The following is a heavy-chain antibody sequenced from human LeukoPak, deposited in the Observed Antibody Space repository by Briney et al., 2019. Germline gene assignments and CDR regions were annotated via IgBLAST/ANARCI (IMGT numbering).Heavy chain of an antibody. Sequence: GGSLRLSCAASGFTFSSYWMSWVRQAPGKGPERVATVNEDGTEKYYVDSVKGRFTISRDNGKRSLYVQMNSLRVEDTAVYYCARGVGWFDPWGQGTLVTVSS. J-gene: IGHJ5*02. CDR1: GFTFSSYW. D-gene: IGHD2-2*01. V-gene: IGHV3-7*01. CDR3: ARGVGWFDP. CDR2: VNEDGTEK.